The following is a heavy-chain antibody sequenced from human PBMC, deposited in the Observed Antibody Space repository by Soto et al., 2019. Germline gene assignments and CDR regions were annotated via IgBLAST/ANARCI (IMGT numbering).Heavy chain of an antibody. CDR3: TSHSPEDMIRT. CDR2: IRNKANSYAT. Sequence: EVQVLESGGGLVQPGGSLKLSCAASGFTFSGSAMHWVRQASGKGLEWVGRIRNKANSYATAYAASVKGRFTISRDDSKNTAYLQMNSLKTEDTAVYYCTSHSPEDMIRTWGQGTLVTVSS. V-gene: IGHV3-73*01. D-gene: IGHD2-15*01. CDR1: GFTFSGSA. J-gene: IGHJ5*02.